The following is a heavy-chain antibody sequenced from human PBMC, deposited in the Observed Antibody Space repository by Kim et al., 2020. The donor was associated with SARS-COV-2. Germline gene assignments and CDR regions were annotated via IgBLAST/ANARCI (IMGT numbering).Heavy chain of an antibody. J-gene: IGHJ5*02. Sequence: ASVKVSCKASGYTFTGYYMHWVRQAPGQGLEWMGWINPNSGGTNYAQKFQGRVTMTRDTSISTAYMELSRLRSDDTAVYYCARARLITMVRGVMSSSWFDPWGQGTLVTVSS. CDR2: INPNSGGT. CDR1: GYTFTGYY. D-gene: IGHD3-10*01. CDR3: ARARLITMVRGVMSSSWFDP. V-gene: IGHV1-2*02.